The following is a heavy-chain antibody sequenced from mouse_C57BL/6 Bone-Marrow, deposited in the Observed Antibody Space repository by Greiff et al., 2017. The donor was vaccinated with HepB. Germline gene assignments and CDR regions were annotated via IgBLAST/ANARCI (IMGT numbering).Heavy chain of an antibody. Sequence: VKLQESGAELVRPGASVTLSCKASGYTFTDYEMHWVKQTPVHGLEWIGAIDPETGGTAYNQKFKGKAILTADKSSSTAYMELRSLTSEDSAVYYGTRRGISTMITRGSFDYWGQGTTLTVSA. CDR1: GYTFTDYE. CDR3: TRRGISTMITRGSFDY. CDR2: IDPETGGT. J-gene: IGHJ2*01. V-gene: IGHV1-15*01. D-gene: IGHD2-4*01.